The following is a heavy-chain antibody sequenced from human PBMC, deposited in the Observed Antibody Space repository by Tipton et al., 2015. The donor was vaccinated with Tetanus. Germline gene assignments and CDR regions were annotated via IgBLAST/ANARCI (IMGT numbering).Heavy chain of an antibody. D-gene: IGHD1-26*01. CDR3: ARRTSIVGATINWFDP. CDR2: IYPGDSDT. Sequence: QSGPEVKKPGESLKISCKGSGYSFTSYWIGWVRQMPGKGLEWMGIIYPGDSDTRYSPSFQGQVTISADKSISTAYLQWSSLKASDTAMYYCARRTSIVGATINWFDPWGQGTLVTVSS. J-gene: IGHJ5*02. CDR1: GYSFTSYW. V-gene: IGHV5-51*01.